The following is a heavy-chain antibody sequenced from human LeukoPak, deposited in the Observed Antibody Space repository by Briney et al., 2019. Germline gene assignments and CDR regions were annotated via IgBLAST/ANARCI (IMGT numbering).Heavy chain of an antibody. CDR3: ARLLFGEFRGVNWFDP. CDR1: GGSISSYY. D-gene: IGHD3-10*01. J-gene: IGHJ5*02. V-gene: IGHV4-59*08. Sequence: SETLSLTCTVSGGSISSYYWSWIRQPPGKGLEWIGYIYYSGSTNYNPSLKSRVTISVDTSKNQFSLKLSSVTAADTAVYYCARLLFGEFRGVNWFDPWGQGTLVTVSS. CDR2: IYYSGST.